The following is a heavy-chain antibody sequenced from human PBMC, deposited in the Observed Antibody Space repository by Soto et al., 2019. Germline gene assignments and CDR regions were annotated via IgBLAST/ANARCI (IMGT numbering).Heavy chain of an antibody. D-gene: IGHD3-16*01. V-gene: IGHV4-30-2*01. J-gene: IGHJ6*02. CDR3: ARGGSVGGSGLAYYYYGMDV. CDR2: VYHSGNT. CDR1: GGSISSGGYS. Sequence: QLQLQESGSGLVKPSQTLSLTCAVSGGSISSGGYSWSWIRQPPGKGLEWIGYVYHSGNTYYNPSLKSRVTISVDRSMNQFSLKLSSVTAADTAVYYCARGGSVGGSGLAYYYYGMDVWGQGTTVTVSS.